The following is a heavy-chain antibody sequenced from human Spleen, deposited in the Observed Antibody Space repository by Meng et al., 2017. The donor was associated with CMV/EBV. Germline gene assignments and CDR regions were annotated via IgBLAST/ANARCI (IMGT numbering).Heavy chain of an antibody. V-gene: IGHV4-59*01. CDR1: GGSTNSYY. CDR3: ARVRSNGWYFPRAFGF. J-gene: IGHJ3*01. D-gene: IGHD6-19*01. Sequence: SQTLSPTCTVSGGSTNSYYWGWVRQPQGKGQEWIGYLYYSGYTKYYPALQRRVSISVDTPTSQLSLKLNSVTAADTAVYYRARVRSNGWYFPRAFGFWGQGRVVTVSS. CDR2: LYYSGYT.